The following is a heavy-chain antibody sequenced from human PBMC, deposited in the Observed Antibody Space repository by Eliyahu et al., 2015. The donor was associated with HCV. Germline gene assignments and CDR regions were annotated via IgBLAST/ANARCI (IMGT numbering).Heavy chain of an antibody. V-gene: IGHV3-49*04. J-gene: IGHJ6*02. CDR2: VRSQAYGGTA. Sequence: EVQLVESGGGLVQPGRSLRLSCIASGFTFGDYTMSWVRQAPGKGLGWVGFVRSQAYGGTAEYVASVQGRFTISRDDSKSIAYLQMNSLKTEDTGVYYCTPEAGDVWGQGTTVTVSS. CDR1: GFTFGDYT. CDR3: TPEAGDV.